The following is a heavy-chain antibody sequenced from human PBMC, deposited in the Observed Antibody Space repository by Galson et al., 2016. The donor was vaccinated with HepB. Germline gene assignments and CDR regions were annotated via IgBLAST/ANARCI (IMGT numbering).Heavy chain of an antibody. V-gene: IGHV3-7*01. Sequence: SLRLSCAASGFTFSSYWMSWVRQAPGKGLEWVANIKQDGSEKYYVDSVKGRFTISRDNAKNSLYLQMNSLRAEDTAVYYCAKILTGYSGIFDYWGQGTLVTVSS. CDR3: AKILTGYSGIFDY. CDR1: GFTFSSYW. J-gene: IGHJ4*02. CDR2: IKQDGSEK. D-gene: IGHD5-12*01.